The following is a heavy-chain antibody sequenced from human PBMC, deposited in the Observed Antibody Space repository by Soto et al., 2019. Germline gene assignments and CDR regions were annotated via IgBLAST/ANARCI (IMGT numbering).Heavy chain of an antibody. D-gene: IGHD3-22*01. Sequence: QVQLVQSGAEVKKPGASVKVSCKASGYTFTGYYMHWVRQAPGQGLEWMGCINPNSGGTNYAQKFQGWVTMTRDTSISTAYMELSRLRSDDTAVYYCARSYYDSSGFSNDAFDIWGQGTMVTVSS. J-gene: IGHJ3*02. V-gene: IGHV1-2*04. CDR3: ARSYYDSSGFSNDAFDI. CDR2: INPNSGGT. CDR1: GYTFTGYY.